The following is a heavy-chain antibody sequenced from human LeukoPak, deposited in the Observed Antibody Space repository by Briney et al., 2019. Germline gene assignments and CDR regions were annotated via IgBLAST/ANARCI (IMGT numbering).Heavy chain of an antibody. J-gene: IGHJ4*02. D-gene: IGHD3-10*01. V-gene: IGHV4-61*01. CDR3: ARERRGPTYFDY. CDR1: GYSISNGYY. CDR2: IYYSGST. Sequence: SETLSLTCTVSGYSISNGYYWSWIRQPPGKGLEWIGYIYYSGSTNYNPSLKSRVTISVDTSKNQFSLRLSSVTAADTAVYYCARERRGPTYFDYWGQGTLVTVSS.